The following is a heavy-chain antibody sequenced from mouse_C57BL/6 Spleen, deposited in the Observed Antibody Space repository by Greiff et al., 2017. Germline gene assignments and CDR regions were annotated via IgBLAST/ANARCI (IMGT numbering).Heavy chain of an antibody. D-gene: IGHD2-3*01. V-gene: IGHV5-4*03. CDR2: ISDGGSYT. CDR3: ARGYDGLGY. CDR1: GFTFSSYA. Sequence: EVKVLESGGGLVKPGGSLKISCAASGFTFSSYAMSWVRQTPEKRLEWVATISDGGSYTYYHYSVKGRFTISRDNAKNNLYLQSSHLNAEDTAMYYGARGYDGLGYWGQGTLVTVSA. J-gene: IGHJ3*01.